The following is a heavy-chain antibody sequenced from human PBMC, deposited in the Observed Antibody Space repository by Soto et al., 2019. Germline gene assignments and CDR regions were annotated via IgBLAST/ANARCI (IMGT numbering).Heavy chain of an antibody. CDR2: INHSGST. CDR1: GGSFSGYY. D-gene: IGHD6-19*01. CDR3: ASGSSGWYGGMVDY. V-gene: IGHV4-34*01. Sequence: QVQLQQWGAGLLKPSETLSLTCAVYGGSFSGYYWSWIRQPPGKGLEWIGEINHSGSTNYNPSLPRRVTTSVDTSKNQFSLQLSSVTAADTAVYYCASGSSGWYGGMVDYWGQGTLVTVSS. J-gene: IGHJ4*02.